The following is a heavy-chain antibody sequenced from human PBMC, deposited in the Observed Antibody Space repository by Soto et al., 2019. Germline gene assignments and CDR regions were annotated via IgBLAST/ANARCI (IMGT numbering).Heavy chain of an antibody. Sequence: QLQLQESGSGRVKPSQTLSLTCAVSGGSISSGGYSWSWIRQPPGKGLEWIGYIYHSGSTYYNPSLKSRVTISVDRSKNQFSMKLSSVTAADTAVYYCARVPGPWGQGTLLTISP. V-gene: IGHV4-30-2*01. D-gene: IGHD7-27*01. CDR3: ARVPGP. CDR2: IYHSGST. CDR1: GGSISSGGYS. J-gene: IGHJ5*02.